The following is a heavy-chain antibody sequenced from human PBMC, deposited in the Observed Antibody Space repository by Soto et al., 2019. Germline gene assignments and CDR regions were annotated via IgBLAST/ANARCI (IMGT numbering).Heavy chain of an antibody. D-gene: IGHD1-26*01. CDR3: AAETFYVEGVVMVGTYFGMGV. CDR2: ITRIASYT. J-gene: IGHJ6*02. V-gene: IGHV3-21*06. Sequence: LVEYGGGLVKPGGSLRLSCAASGFDFRTYSMNWVRQAPGKGLEWLSSITRIASYTFYEDSVRGRFTISRDNAKNSLYLQMDSLRAEDTAVYDCAAETFYVEGVVMVGTYFGMGVWGRGTTVIVS. CDR1: GFDFRTYS.